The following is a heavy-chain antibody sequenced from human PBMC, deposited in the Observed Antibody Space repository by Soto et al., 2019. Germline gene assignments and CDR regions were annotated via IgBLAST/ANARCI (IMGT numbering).Heavy chain of an antibody. D-gene: IGHD3-16*01. V-gene: IGHV3-48*02. CDR1: GFTFSSYS. CDR3: ARDHGRLGELPPPYFDY. CDR2: ISSSSSTI. Sequence: EVQLVESGGGLVQPGGSLRLSCAASGFTFSSYSMNWVRQAPGKGLEWVSYISSSSSTIYYADSVKGRFTISRDNAKNLLYLQMNSLRDEDTAVYYCARDHGRLGELPPPYFDYWGQGTLVTVSS. J-gene: IGHJ4*02.